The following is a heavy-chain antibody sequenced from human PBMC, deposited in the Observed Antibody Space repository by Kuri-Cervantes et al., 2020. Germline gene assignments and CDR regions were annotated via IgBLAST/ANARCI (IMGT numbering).Heavy chain of an antibody. J-gene: IGHJ3*02. CDR1: GFTFSSYA. V-gene: IGHV3-23*01. CDR3: ARVKLVVGGSHVGNAFDI. D-gene: IGHD1-26*01. CDR2: ISGSGGST. Sequence: LSLTCAASGFTFSSYAMSWVRQAPGKGLEWVSAISGSGGSTYYADSVKGRFTISRDNAKNSLYLQMNSLRAEDTAVYYCARVKLVVGGSHVGNAFDIWGQGTMVTVSS.